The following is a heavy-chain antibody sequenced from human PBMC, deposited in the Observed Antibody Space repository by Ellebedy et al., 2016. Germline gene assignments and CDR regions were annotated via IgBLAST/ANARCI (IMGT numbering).Heavy chain of an antibody. CDR2: IYYSGST. Sequence: SETLSLTCTVSGGSISSYYWSWIRQPPGKGLEWIGYIYYSGSTNYNPSLKSRVTISVDTSKNQFSLKLSSVTAADTAVYYCAREQFQSYYFDYWGQGTLVTVSS. D-gene: IGHD3-16*02. V-gene: IGHV4-59*12. CDR3: AREQFQSYYFDY. CDR1: GGSISSYY. J-gene: IGHJ4*02.